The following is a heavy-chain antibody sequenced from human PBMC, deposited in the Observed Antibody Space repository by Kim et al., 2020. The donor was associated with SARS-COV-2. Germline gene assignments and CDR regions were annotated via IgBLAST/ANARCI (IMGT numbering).Heavy chain of an antibody. CDR2: ISSNGGST. Sequence: GGSLRLSCSASGFTFSSYAMHWVRQAPGKGLEYVSAISSNGGSTYYADSVKGRFTISRDNSKNTLYLQMSSLRAEDTAVYYCVKDWDTAMVPGDYWGQGTLVTVSS. J-gene: IGHJ4*02. V-gene: IGHV3-64D*06. CDR1: GFTFSSYA. D-gene: IGHD5-18*01. CDR3: VKDWDTAMVPGDY.